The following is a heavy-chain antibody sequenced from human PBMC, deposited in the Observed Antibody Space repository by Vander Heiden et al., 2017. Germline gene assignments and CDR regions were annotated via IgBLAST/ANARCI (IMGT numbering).Heavy chain of an antibody. D-gene: IGHD4-4*01. J-gene: IGHJ6*02. V-gene: IGHV4-39*01. CDR1: GGSISSSSYY. CDR2: IYYSGST. CDR3: ARLPRTVTILNYYYYYGMDV. Sequence: QLQLQASGPGLVKPSETLSLTCTVSGGSISSSSYYWGWIRQPPGKGLEWIGSIYYSGSTYYNPSLKSRVTISVDTSKNQFSLKLSSVTAADTAVYYCARLPRTVTILNYYYYYGMDVWGQGTTVTVSS.